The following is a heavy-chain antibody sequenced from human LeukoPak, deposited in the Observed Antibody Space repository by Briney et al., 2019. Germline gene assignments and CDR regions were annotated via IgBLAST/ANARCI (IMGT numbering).Heavy chain of an antibody. D-gene: IGHD2-2*01. CDR1: GFTFSSYG. Sequence: PGGSLRLSCAASGFTFSSYGMSWVRQAPGKGLEWVSAISGSGGSTYYADSVKGRLTISRDNSKNTLYLQMNSLRAEDTAVYYCAKGIYCSSTSCYSDYYYMDVWGKGTTVTISS. CDR3: AKGIYCSSTSCYSDYYYMDV. CDR2: ISGSGGST. V-gene: IGHV3-23*01. J-gene: IGHJ6*03.